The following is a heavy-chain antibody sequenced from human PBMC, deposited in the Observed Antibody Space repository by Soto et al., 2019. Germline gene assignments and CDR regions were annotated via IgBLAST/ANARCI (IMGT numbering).Heavy chain of an antibody. V-gene: IGHV5-10-1*01. Sequence: GESLKISCKGSGYSFTSYLISWVRQMPGKGLEWMGRIDPSDSYTNYSPSFQGHVTISADKSISTAYLQWSSLKASDTAMYYCARWFVVVPAATDGMDVWGQGTTVTVSS. CDR1: GYSFTSYL. CDR2: IDPSDSYT. D-gene: IGHD2-2*01. J-gene: IGHJ6*02. CDR3: ARWFVVVPAATDGMDV.